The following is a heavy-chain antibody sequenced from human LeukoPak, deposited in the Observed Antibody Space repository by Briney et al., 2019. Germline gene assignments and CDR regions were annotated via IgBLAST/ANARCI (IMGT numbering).Heavy chain of an antibody. CDR1: GYSISSGYY. V-gene: IGHV4-38-2*01. CDR3: ARRAYPYYFDF. Sequence: PSETLSLTCAVSGYSISSGYYWGWIRPPPGKGLEWIGTIYHSGSTYYNPSLKSRVTISVDTSKNQFSLKLSSVTAADTAVYYCARRAYPYYFDFWGQGTLVTVSS. D-gene: IGHD3-16*01. CDR2: IYHSGST. J-gene: IGHJ4*02.